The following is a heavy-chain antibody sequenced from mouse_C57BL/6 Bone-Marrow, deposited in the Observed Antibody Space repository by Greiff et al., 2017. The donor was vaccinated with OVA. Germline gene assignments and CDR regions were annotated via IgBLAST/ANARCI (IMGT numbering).Heavy chain of an antibody. CDR1: GYTFTSYW. CDR3: ARESGSSYPTFAY. Sequence: VQLQQPGVELVMPGASVKLSCKASGYTFTSYWMHWVKQRPGQGLEWIGEIDPSDSYTNYNQKFKGKSTLTVDKSSSTAYMQLSSLTSEDSAVYYCARESGSSYPTFAYWGQGTLVTVSA. D-gene: IGHD1-1*01. J-gene: IGHJ3*01. CDR2: IDPSDSYT. V-gene: IGHV1-69*01.